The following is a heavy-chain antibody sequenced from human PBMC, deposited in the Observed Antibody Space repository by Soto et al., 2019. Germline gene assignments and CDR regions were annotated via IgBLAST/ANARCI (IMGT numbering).Heavy chain of an antibody. D-gene: IGHD1-26*01. J-gene: IGHJ4*02. CDR3: ARGGSYYDY. V-gene: IGHV4-59*01. CDR1: GGSISSDY. CDR2: IYNSGTT. Sequence: PSETLSLTCTVSGGSISSDYWSWIRQPPGKGLEWIAYIYNSGTTNYNPSLKSRVTISVDTSKNQFSLKVNSVTAADTAVYYCARGGSYYDYWGQGTLVTVSS.